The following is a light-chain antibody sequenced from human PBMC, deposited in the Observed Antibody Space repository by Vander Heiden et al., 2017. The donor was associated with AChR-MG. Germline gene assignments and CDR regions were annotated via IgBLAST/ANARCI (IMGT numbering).Light chain of an antibody. J-gene: IGLJ2*01. CDR2: DVS. CDR3: SSYTSSSTLV. CDR1: SSDVGGYNY. Sequence: QSGLTLPAAASGSRGQAVTVSISGTSSDVGGYNYASWYQQHPGKAPKLIIYDVSKRPSGVSSRFSGSKSGNTASLTISGLQAEDEADYYCSSYTSSSTLVFGGGTELTVL. V-gene: IGLV2-14*01.